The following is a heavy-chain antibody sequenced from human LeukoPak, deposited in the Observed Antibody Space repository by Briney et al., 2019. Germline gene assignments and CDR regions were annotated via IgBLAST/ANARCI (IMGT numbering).Heavy chain of an antibody. CDR3: ARGQGTVTTH. CDR1: GGSISSYY. V-gene: IGHV4-34*01. CDR2: INHSGSA. Sequence: SETLSLTCAVYGGSISSYYWTWIRQPPGKGLEWIGEINHSGSANYNPSLKSRVTISLDTSKNQFSLNLSSVTAADTAVYYCARGQGTVTTHWGQGTLVTVSS. D-gene: IGHD4-17*01. J-gene: IGHJ4*02.